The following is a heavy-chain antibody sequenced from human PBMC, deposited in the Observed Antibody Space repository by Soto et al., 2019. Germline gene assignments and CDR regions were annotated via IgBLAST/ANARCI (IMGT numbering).Heavy chain of an antibody. J-gene: IGHJ4*02. CDR2: INSDGSSI. CDR1: GFTFSRYC. CDR3: ARLPVDTVTSLDY. Sequence: EVQLVESGGDLVQPGGFLRLSCATSGFTFSRYCMHWVRQVPGKGLVWVPRINSDGSSISYSASVKGRFTISRDNAKNTLYLQMNSLRVEDSAVYYCARLPVDTVTSLDYWGQGTLVTVSS. V-gene: IGHV3-74*01. D-gene: IGHD5-18*01.